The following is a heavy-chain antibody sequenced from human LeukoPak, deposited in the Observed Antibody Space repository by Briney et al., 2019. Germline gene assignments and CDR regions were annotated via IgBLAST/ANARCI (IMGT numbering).Heavy chain of an antibody. J-gene: IGHJ6*03. CDR3: ARERYCSGGSCYSYYYYMDV. Sequence: SETLSLTCTVSGGSISSYYWSWIRQPAGKGLEWIGRIYTSGSTNYNPSLKSRVTMSVDTSKNQFSLKLSSVTAADTAVYYCARERYCSGGSCYSYYYYMDVWGKGTTVTISS. D-gene: IGHD2-15*01. CDR1: GGSISSYY. V-gene: IGHV4-4*07. CDR2: IYTSGST.